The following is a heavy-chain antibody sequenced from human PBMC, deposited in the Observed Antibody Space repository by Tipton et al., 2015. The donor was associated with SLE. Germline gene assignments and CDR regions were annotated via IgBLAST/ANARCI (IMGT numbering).Heavy chain of an antibody. J-gene: IGHJ6*02. Sequence: VKPSETLSLTCTVSGGSISSYYWSWIRQPPGKGLEWIGYIYTSGSTNYNPSLKSRVTISVDTSKNQFSLKLSSVTAADTAVYYCARLDEGGFRELGYYGMDVWGQGTTVTVSS. CDR2: IYTSGST. V-gene: IGHV4-4*09. CDR3: ARLDEGGFRELGYYGMDV. CDR1: GGSISSYY. D-gene: IGHD3-10*01.